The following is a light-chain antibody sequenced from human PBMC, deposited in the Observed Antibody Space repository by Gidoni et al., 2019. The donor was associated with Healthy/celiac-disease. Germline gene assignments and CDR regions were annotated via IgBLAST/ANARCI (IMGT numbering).Light chain of an antibody. CDR2: KAS. Sequence: DIQLTQSPSTLPASVGDRVTITCRASQSIIDWLAWYQQKPGEAPNLLIYKASRLESGVPSRFSGSGSGTEFALTISRLQPNDLATYYCQHYGSLWTFGQGTKVEIK. V-gene: IGKV1-5*03. CDR3: QHYGSLWT. J-gene: IGKJ1*01. CDR1: QSIIDW.